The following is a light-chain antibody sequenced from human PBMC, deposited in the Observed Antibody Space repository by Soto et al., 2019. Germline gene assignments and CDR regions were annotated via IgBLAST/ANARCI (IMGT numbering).Light chain of an antibody. J-gene: IGLJ1*01. CDR1: SSDVGAYNY. CDR3: NSYTRSTTPYV. CDR2: DVT. Sequence: QSALTQPASVSGSPGQSITISCTGSSSDVGAYNYVSWYQHHPDKAPKLVIYDVTNRPSGVSNRFSGSKSGNTASLTISGLQAEDEADYYCNSYTRSTTPYVFGTGTQLTVL. V-gene: IGLV2-14*03.